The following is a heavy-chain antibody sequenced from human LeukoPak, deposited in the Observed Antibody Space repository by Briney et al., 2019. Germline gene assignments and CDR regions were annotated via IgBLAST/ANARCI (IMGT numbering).Heavy chain of an antibody. Sequence: SETLSLTCAVYGGSFSGYYWSWIRQPPGKGLEWIGEINHSGSTNYNPSLKSRVTISVDTSKNQFSLKLSSVTAADTAVYYCARGAIAAAVDAFDTWGQGTMVTVSS. CDR3: ARGAIAAAVDAFDT. D-gene: IGHD6-13*01. CDR1: GGSFSGYY. CDR2: INHSGST. J-gene: IGHJ3*02. V-gene: IGHV4-34*01.